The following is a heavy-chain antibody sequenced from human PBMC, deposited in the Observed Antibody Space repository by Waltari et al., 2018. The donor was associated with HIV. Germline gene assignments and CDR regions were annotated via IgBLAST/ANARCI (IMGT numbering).Heavy chain of an antibody. CDR2: INPNSGGK. Sequence: QVQLVQSGAEVKKPGASVKVSCKASGYTFTGYYMHWVRQAPGQGLEWLGWINPNSGGKNYAQKFQGRVTMTRDTSISTAYMELSRLRSDDTAVYYCASGSPVIFGYGSGGYFDYWGQGTLVTVSS. D-gene: IGHD3-10*01. CDR3: ASGSPVIFGYGSGGYFDY. J-gene: IGHJ4*02. V-gene: IGHV1-2*02. CDR1: GYTFTGYY.